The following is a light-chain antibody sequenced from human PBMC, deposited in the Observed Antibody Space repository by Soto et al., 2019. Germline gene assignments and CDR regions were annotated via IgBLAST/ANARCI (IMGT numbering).Light chain of an antibody. J-gene: IGKJ2*01. CDR1: QSVSSTF. V-gene: IGKV3-20*01. Sequence: EIVLTQSPGTLSLSPGERATLSCRASQSVSSTFLAWYQQKPGQAPRLLIFAASLRATGIPARFSGGGSGTGFTLTISSLEPEDFAVYYCLQYGRSPYTFGQGTKLEI. CDR3: LQYGRSPYT. CDR2: AAS.